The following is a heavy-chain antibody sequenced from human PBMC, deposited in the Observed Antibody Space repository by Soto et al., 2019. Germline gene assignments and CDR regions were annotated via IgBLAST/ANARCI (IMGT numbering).Heavy chain of an antibody. V-gene: IGHV4-4*02. CDR3: ARDAAVPGESDRFDY. J-gene: IGHJ4*02. Sequence: QVQLQESGPGLVKPSGTLSLTCAVSGDSISTNVWWSWVRQPPGKGLEWIGEAYHNGLTNYNPSLKSRVTMSVDTSKNEFSLKLPSVTAADTAIYYCARDAAVPGESDRFDYWGQGTLVTVSS. D-gene: IGHD2-15*01. CDR2: AYHNGLT. CDR1: GDSISTNVW.